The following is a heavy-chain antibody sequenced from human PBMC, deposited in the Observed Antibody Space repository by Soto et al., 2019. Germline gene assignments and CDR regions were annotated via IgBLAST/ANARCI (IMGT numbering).Heavy chain of an antibody. J-gene: IGHJ4*02. CDR3: ARGGDIVVVVAATTFDY. CDR2: INPNSGGT. Sequence: ASVKVSCKASGYTFTGYYMHWVRQAPGQGLEWMGWINPNSGGTNYAQKFQGWVTMTRDTSISTAYMELSRLRSDDTAVYYCARGGDIVVVVAATTFDYWGQGTLVTVSS. D-gene: IGHD2-15*01. V-gene: IGHV1-2*04. CDR1: GYTFTGYY.